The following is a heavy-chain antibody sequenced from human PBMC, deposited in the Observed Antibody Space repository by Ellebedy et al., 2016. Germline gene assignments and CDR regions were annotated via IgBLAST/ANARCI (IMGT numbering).Heavy chain of an antibody. Sequence: GGSLRLXXAASGFIFRNYGMHWVRQAPGKGLEWVAVISHNGSNSYYADSVRGRFTISRDNSKNTLYLQLNSLGTEDTAVYYCAKDMLIVDADYGLDVWGQGTTVIVS. CDR3: AKDMLIVDADYGLDV. D-gene: IGHD3-16*01. V-gene: IGHV3-30*18. J-gene: IGHJ6*02. CDR1: GFIFRNYG. CDR2: ISHNGSNS.